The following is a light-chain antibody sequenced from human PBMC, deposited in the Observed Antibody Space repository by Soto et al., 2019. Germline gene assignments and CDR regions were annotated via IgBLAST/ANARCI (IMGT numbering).Light chain of an antibody. J-gene: IGKJ4*01. CDR1: QDISDY. CDR2: DAS. CDR3: QQYNQLPPA. Sequence: DIQMTQSPSSLSASVGDRVSITCQASQDISDYLNWYQQKPGKAPKLLIYDASNLDTGVPSRFSGSGSGTDFTFTISSLQPEDVATYYCQQYNQLPPAFGGGTKVKIK. V-gene: IGKV1-33*01.